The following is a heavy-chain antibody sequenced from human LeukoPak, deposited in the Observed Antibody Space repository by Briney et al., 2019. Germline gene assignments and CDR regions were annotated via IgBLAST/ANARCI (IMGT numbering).Heavy chain of an antibody. D-gene: IGHD1-26*01. CDR2: ISSSSSYI. CDR3: AKALGGSYLYYFDY. CDR1: GFAFSSYS. J-gene: IGHJ4*02. V-gene: IGHV3-21*04. Sequence: GGSLRLSCAASGFAFSSYSMNWVRQAPGKGLEWVSSISSSSSYIYYADSVKGRFTISRDNAKNSLYVQMNSLRAEDTAVYYCAKALGGSYLYYFDYWGQGTLVTVSS.